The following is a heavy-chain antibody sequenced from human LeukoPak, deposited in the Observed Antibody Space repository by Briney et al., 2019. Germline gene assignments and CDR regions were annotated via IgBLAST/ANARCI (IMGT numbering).Heavy chain of an antibody. CDR2: RNPNSGNT. CDR3: ARRLGRVVPAAITHPTHAFDI. V-gene: IGHV1-8*01. CDR1: VYTFTSYD. Sequence: SSVTLSFTASVYTFTSYDINWVRHATGHGLEWMGGRNPNSGNTGYAQKFQGRVTMTRNTSISTAYMELSSLRSEDTAVYYCARRLGRVVPAAITHPTHAFDIWGQGTMVTVSS. J-gene: IGHJ3*02. D-gene: IGHD2-2*01.